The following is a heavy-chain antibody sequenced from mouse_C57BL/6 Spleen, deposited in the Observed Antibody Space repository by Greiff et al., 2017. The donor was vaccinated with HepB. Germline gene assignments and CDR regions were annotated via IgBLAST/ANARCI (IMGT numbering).Heavy chain of an antibody. CDR1: GFSFNTYA. Sequence: EVKVVESGGGLVQPKGSLKLSCAASGFSFNTYAMNWVRQAPGKGLEWVARIRSKSNNYATYYADSVKDRFTISRDDSESMLYLQMNNLKTEDTAMYYCVRQGWDYDSWFAYWGQGTLVTVSA. D-gene: IGHD2-4*01. V-gene: IGHV10-1*01. CDR2: IRSKSNNYAT. CDR3: VRQGWDYDSWFAY. J-gene: IGHJ3*01.